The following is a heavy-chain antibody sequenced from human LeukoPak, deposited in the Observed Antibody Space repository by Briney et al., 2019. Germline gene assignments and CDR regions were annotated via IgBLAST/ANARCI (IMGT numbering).Heavy chain of an antibody. CDR1: GGTFSSYA. V-gene: IGHV1-69*05. Sequence: SVKVSCKASGGTFSSYAISWVRQAPGQGLERMGRIGPIFGTANYAQKFQGRVTITTDESTSTAYMELTSLRSEDTAVYYCARDQGYGAYGLDYWGQGTLVTVSS. CDR2: IGPIFGTA. J-gene: IGHJ4*02. D-gene: IGHD4/OR15-4a*01. CDR3: ARDQGYGAYGLDY.